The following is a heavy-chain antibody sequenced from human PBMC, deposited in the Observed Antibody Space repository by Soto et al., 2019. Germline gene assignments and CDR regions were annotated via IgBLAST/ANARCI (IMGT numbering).Heavy chain of an antibody. CDR2: IWYDGSNK. J-gene: IGHJ4*02. V-gene: IGHV3-33*01. CDR3: ARDLHQIIGPIAVAGRGFDY. Sequence: QVQLVESGGGVVQPGRSLRLSCAASGFTFSSYGMHWVRQAPGKGLEWVAVIWYDGSNKYYADSVKGRFTISRDNSKNTLYLQMNSLRAEDTAVYYCARDLHQIIGPIAVAGRGFDYWGQGTLVTVSS. D-gene: IGHD6-19*01. CDR1: GFTFSSYG.